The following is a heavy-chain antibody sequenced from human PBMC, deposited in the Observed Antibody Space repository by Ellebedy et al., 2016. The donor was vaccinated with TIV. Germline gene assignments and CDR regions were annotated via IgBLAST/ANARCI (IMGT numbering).Heavy chain of an antibody. CDR1: GGSISSYY. D-gene: IGHD6-19*01. V-gene: IGHV4-59*01. CDR2: IYYSGST. J-gene: IGHJ4*02. CDR3: AREGGAVAGHRFDY. Sequence: SETLSLTXTVSGGSISSYYWSWIRQPPGKGLEWIGYIYYSGSTNYNPSLKSRVTISVDTSKNQFSLKLSSVTAADTAVYYCAREGGAVAGHRFDYWGQGTLVTVSS.